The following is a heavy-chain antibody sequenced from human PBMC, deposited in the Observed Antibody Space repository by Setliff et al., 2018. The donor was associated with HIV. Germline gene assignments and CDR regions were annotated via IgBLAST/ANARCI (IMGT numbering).Heavy chain of an antibody. D-gene: IGHD3-9*01. CDR2: IYYSGST. V-gene: IGHV4-39*07. CDR3: SNILTLYNYMDA. CDR1: GGAISSRSYY. Sequence: SETLSLTCTVSGGAISSRSYYWGWIRQPPAKGLEWIGSIYYSGSTYYNPSLKSRVTFSLETSKNQFSLRLSSVTAADTAVYYCSNILTLYNYMDAWGKGTSVTVSS. J-gene: IGHJ6*03.